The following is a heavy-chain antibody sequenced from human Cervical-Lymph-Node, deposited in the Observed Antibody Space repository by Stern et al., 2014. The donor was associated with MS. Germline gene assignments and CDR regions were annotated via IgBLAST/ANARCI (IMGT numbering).Heavy chain of an antibody. CDR2: INPSGGST. V-gene: IGHV1-46*01. D-gene: IGHD6-13*01. J-gene: IGHJ5*02. Sequence: VQLVQSGAEVNNPGPPVKVSRKASGYTFTSYYMHWVRQPPGQGLEWMGIINPSGGSTSYAQKFQGRVTMTRDTSTSTVYMELSSLRSEDTAVYYCARGTAAAGTWGQGTLVTVSS. CDR3: ARGTAAAGT. CDR1: GYTFTSYY.